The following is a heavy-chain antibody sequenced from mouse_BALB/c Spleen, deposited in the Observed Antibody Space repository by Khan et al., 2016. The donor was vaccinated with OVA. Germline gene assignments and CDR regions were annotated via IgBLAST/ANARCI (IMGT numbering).Heavy chain of an antibody. Sequence: QVQLKESGAELMKPGASVKISCKATGYTFSSYWIEWVKQRPGHGLEWIGEILPGSGSNNYNEKFKGKATFTADTSSNTAYMQLSSLTSEDSVVYYCARGNYYGSSSWFGYWGQGTLVTVSA. V-gene: IGHV1-9*01. CDR1: GYTFSSYW. D-gene: IGHD1-1*01. CDR3: ARGNYYGSSSWFGY. CDR2: ILPGSGSN. J-gene: IGHJ3*01.